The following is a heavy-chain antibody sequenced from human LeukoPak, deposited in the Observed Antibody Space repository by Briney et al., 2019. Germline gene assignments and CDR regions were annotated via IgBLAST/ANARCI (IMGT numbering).Heavy chain of an antibody. D-gene: IGHD6-13*01. CDR2: IIPIFGTA. J-gene: IGHJ5*02. Sequence: EASVKVTCKASGGTFSSYAISWVRQAPGHVLEWMGGIIPIFGTANYAQKFQGRVTITADESTSTAYMELSSLRSEDTAVYYCVSSSWYWFDPRGQGTLVTVSS. V-gene: IGHV1-69*13. CDR3: VSSSWYWFDP. CDR1: GGTFSSYA.